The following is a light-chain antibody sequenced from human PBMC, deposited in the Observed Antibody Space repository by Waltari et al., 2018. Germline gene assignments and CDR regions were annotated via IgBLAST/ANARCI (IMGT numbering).Light chain of an antibody. V-gene: IGKV3-15*01. J-gene: IGKJ4*01. CDR3: QQYNRWPPLT. CDR1: QNIDNN. CDR2: GAS. Sequence: EVVMTQSPAALSVSPGERVTLSCKASQNIDNNLAWYQQKPGQSPRLLSYGASTSATGVPARFSGSGSGTEFTRTVSDLQSEDCAVFYCQQYNRWPPLTFGGGTKVEIK.